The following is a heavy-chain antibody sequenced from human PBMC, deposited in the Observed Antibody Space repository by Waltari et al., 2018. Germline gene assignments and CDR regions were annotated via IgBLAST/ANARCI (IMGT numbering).Heavy chain of an antibody. CDR1: GFTFGDHT. D-gene: IGHD3-3*01. J-gene: IGHJ4*02. CDR3: TRAIYDFWSGRDY. CDR2: IKSKTYGGKT. V-gene: IGHV3-49*04. Sequence: EVKLVESGGGLVQPGRSLRLSCTASGFTFGDHTMSWVRQAPGKGLEWVGFIKSKTYGGKTEHAASVKGRFSISRDDSKSIAYLQMNSLKTEDTAMYYCTRAIYDFWSGRDYWGQGTLVTVSS.